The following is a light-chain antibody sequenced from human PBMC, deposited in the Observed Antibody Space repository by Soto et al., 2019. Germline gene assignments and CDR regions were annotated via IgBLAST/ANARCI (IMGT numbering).Light chain of an antibody. V-gene: IGKV3-15*01. Sequence: EIVMTQSPATLTVSPGERATLSCRASQSVSSNLAWYQQKPGQAPRLLIYGASTRATGIPARFSGSGSGTEFTLTISSLQSEDFAVHYCQQYNNWPQTFGQGTKVDIX. CDR2: GAS. J-gene: IGKJ1*01. CDR1: QSVSSN. CDR3: QQYNNWPQT.